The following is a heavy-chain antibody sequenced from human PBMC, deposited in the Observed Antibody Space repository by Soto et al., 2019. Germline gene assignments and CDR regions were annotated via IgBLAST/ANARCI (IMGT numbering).Heavy chain of an antibody. J-gene: IGHJ4*02. CDR3: VKDLVVLSAIFDS. CDR1: GXTFGNYA. CDR2: IVASGGRT. D-gene: IGHD2-21*02. V-gene: IGHV3-23*01. Sequence: GSLRLSCAASGXTFGNYAMCWVRQAPGKGLELVSCIVASGGRTFYADSANGRFTISRYNSRSTLYLQMNRLSSDDTAVYYCVKDLVVLSAIFDSWGRGNMVTGSS.